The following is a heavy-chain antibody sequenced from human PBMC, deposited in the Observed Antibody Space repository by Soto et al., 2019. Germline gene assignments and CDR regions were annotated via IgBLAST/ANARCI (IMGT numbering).Heavy chain of an antibody. V-gene: IGHV1-2*04. Sequence: ASVKVSCKASGYTFTGYYMHWVRQAPGQGLEWMGWINPNSGGTNYAQKFQGWVTMTRDTSISTAYMELSRLRSDDTAVYYCARALWFGELVDAFAIWGQGTMVTVS. D-gene: IGHD3-10*01. CDR3: ARALWFGELVDAFAI. CDR1: GYTFTGYY. CDR2: INPNSGGT. J-gene: IGHJ3*02.